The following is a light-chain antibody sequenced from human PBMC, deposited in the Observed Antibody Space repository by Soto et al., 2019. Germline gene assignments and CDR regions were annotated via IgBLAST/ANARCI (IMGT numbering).Light chain of an antibody. CDR3: CSYAGSTSLV. Sequence: QSVLTQPRSVSGSPGQSVTISCTGTISDIEGYNYVSWYQHHPGKAPKLLISDVTKRPSWVPDRFSGSKSGSTASLTISELQAEDEAEYYCCSYAGSTSLVFGGGTKLTVL. CDR1: ISDIEGYNY. J-gene: IGLJ2*01. CDR2: DVT. V-gene: IGLV2-11*01.